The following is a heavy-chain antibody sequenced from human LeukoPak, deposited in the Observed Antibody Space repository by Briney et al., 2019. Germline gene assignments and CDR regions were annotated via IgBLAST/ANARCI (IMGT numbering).Heavy chain of an antibody. CDR1: SGSISSYY. Sequence: SETLSLTCTVSSGSISSYYWSWIRQPPGKGLEWIGYIYYSGSTNYNPSLKSRVTISVDTSKNQFSLKLSSVTAADTAVYYCAREPYYYDSSGYLPSAFDIWGQGTMVTVSS. D-gene: IGHD3-22*01. CDR3: AREPYYYDSSGYLPSAFDI. J-gene: IGHJ3*02. CDR2: IYYSGST. V-gene: IGHV4-59*08.